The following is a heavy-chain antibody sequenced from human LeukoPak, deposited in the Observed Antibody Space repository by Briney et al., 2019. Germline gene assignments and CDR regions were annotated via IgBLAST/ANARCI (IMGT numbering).Heavy chain of an antibody. Sequence: ASVKVSCKASGYTFTSYGISWERPAPGQGLEWMGWISAYNGNTTYAQKFQDRGTTPTDTLTSTAYMQLSSLRSDDTAVYYCARVWGVVVVAMSWFDPWGEGTQVTVSS. CDR3: ARVWGVVVVAMSWFDP. CDR1: GYTFTSYG. CDR2: ISAYNGNT. J-gene: IGHJ5*02. V-gene: IGHV1-18*01. D-gene: IGHD2-15*01.